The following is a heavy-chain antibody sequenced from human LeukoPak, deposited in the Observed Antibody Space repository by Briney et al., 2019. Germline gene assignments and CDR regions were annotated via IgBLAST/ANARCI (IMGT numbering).Heavy chain of an antibody. CDR1: GYTFTSYY. CDR2: ITPSGYST. Sequence: GASVSVSCKASGYTFTSYYMHWVGQAPGQGVEGIRLITPSGYSTSHAQQFQGRLTITSDPSTRTVYMELSSLRSEDTAVYYCARDLRWNALHYWGQGTLVTVSS. CDR3: ARDLRWNALHY. D-gene: IGHD1-1*01. V-gene: IGHV1-46*01. J-gene: IGHJ4*02.